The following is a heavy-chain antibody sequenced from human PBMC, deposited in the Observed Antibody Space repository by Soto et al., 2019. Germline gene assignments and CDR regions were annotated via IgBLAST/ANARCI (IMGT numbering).Heavy chain of an antibody. D-gene: IGHD2-21*02. J-gene: IGHJ6*02. V-gene: IGHV4-34*01. CDR1: GGSFSGYY. CDR3: ARGYCGGDCYYSYYYGMDV. Sequence: SETLSLTCAVYGGSFSGYYWSWIRQPPGKXLEWIGEINHSGSTNYNPSLKSRVTISVDTSKNQFSLKLSSVTAADTAVYYCARGYCGGDCYYSYYYGMDVWGQGTTVTVSS. CDR2: INHSGST.